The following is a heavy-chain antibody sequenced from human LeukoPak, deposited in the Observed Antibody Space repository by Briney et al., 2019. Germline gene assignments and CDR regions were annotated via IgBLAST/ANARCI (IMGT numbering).Heavy chain of an antibody. V-gene: IGHV3-64D*09. Sequence: PGGSLTLSCSASGFTFSSYAMHWVRQAPGKGLEYVSAINSYGGSTYYTDSVKGRFTISRDKSKNTLYLKMSCLRAEDTAVYYCVKDEVRSRDGYNLGACDIWGQGTTVTVSA. CDR1: GFTFSSYA. J-gene: IGHJ3*02. CDR3: VKDEVRSRDGYNLGACDI. D-gene: IGHD5-24*01. CDR2: INSYGGST.